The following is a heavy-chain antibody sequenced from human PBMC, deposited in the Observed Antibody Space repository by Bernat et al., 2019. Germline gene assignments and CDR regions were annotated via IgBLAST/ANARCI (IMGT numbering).Heavy chain of an antibody. J-gene: IGHJ4*02. Sequence: QVQLQESGPGLVKPSETLSLTCTVSGGSISSYYWSWIRQPPGKGLEWIGYIYYSGSTYYNPSLKSRVTISVDTSKNQFSLKLSSVTAADTAVYYCARADIVATIHFDYWGQGTLVTVSS. CDR3: ARADIVATIHFDY. D-gene: IGHD5-12*01. CDR1: GGSISSYY. V-gene: IGHV4-59*12. CDR2: IYYSGST.